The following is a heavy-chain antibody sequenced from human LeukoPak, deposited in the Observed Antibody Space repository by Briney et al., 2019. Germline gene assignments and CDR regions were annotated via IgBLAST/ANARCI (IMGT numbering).Heavy chain of an antibody. J-gene: IGHJ6*02. CDR2: ISSSGSTI. V-gene: IGHV3-11*01. CDR3: ARDPRRGYYYYGMDV. D-gene: IGHD3-10*01. Sequence: GSLRLSCAASGFTFSDYYMSWIRQAPGKGLEWVSYISSSGSTIYYADSVKGRFTISRDNAKNSLYLQMNSLRAEDTAVYYCARDPRRGYYYYGMDVWGQGTTVTVSS. CDR1: GFTFSDYY.